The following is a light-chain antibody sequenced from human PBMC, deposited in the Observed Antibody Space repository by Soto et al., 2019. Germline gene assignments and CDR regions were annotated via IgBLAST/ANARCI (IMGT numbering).Light chain of an antibody. V-gene: IGKV3-15*01. CDR2: GAS. Sequence: ELVMTQSPATLSVSPGERATLSCRASQSVSNYLAWYQQKPGQAPRLLIFGASTRATAIPARFSGSGSGTEFTLTISSLQSEDSAVYYCQQYNNWPRTCGQGTKLEIK. CDR3: QQYNNWPRT. J-gene: IGKJ2*02. CDR1: QSVSNY.